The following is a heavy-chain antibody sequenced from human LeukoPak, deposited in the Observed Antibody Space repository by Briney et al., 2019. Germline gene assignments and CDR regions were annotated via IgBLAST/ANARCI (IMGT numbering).Heavy chain of an antibody. J-gene: IGHJ4*02. CDR3: AKDNDYGDYRGTH. CDR2: ISYDGNTE. V-gene: IGHV3-30*18. D-gene: IGHD4-17*01. Sequence: GGSLRLSCVASGLTLRSDGLHWVRQAPGKGLECVAFISYDGNTEYYADSVKGRFTISRDNSKNTLYLQINSLRAEDTAVYYCAKDNDYGDYRGTHWGQGTLVTVSS. CDR1: GLTLRSDG.